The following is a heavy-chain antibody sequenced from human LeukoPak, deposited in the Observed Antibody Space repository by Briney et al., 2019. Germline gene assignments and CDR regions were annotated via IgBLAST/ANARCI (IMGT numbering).Heavy chain of an antibody. V-gene: IGHV4-59*08. D-gene: IGHD6-19*01. CDR3: ARHLRAVAGGRYFDY. Sequence: SETLSLTCTVSGGSISGYYWSWIRQPPGKGLEWIGYINHNGGTNYNPSLQSRLTISVDTSKNQFSLKLSSVTAADTAVYYCARHLRAVAGGRYFDYWGQGTQVTVSS. CDR1: GGSISGYY. CDR2: INHNGGT. J-gene: IGHJ4*02.